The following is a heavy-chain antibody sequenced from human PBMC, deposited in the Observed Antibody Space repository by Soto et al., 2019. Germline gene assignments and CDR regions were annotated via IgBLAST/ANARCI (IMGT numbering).Heavy chain of an antibody. D-gene: IGHD5-12*01. J-gene: IGHJ4*02. CDR1: GFSFTTAGVA. CDR2: IYYNDDR. CDR3: AHSDGGYEIIYFDF. Sequence: QITLQESGPTLVKPTQTLTLTCTFSGFSFTTAGVAVGWIRQTPGGALEWLTLIYYNDDRRFSPSLKTMLTITGDTSKNQVVLSLTNVDPGDTATYFCAHSDGGYEIIYFDFWGQGITVTVSS. V-gene: IGHV2-5*01.